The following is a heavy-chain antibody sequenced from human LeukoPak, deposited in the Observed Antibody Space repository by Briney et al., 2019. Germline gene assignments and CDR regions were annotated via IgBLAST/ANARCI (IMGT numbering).Heavy chain of an antibody. V-gene: IGHV3-30*18. CDR3: AKVEASTVSLSYDVDV. CDR1: GFTFNSFG. CDR2: ISYDGTNK. Sequence: GRSLRLSCAASGFTFNSFGMHWVRQAPGKGLEWVAVISYDGTNKYYADSVKGRFTITRDNAKNTLYLQMNSLRVEDTAVYYCAKVEASTVSLSYDVDVWGQGTTVTVSS. D-gene: IGHD3-3*02. J-gene: IGHJ6*02.